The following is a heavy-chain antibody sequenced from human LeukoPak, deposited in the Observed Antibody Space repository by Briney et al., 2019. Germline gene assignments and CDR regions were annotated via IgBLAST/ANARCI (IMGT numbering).Heavy chain of an antibody. V-gene: IGHV4-59*01. J-gene: IGHJ4*02. CDR1: GGSIRSYY. D-gene: IGHD6-19*01. Sequence: PSETLSLTCTVSGGSIRSYYWSWIRQPPGKGLEWIGYIYYSGSTNYYPSLKSRVTISVDTSKNQFSLKLSSVTAADTAVYYCARGPSSDWYLPFDQWGQGTLVTVSS. CDR3: ARGPSSDWYLPFDQ. CDR2: IYYSGST.